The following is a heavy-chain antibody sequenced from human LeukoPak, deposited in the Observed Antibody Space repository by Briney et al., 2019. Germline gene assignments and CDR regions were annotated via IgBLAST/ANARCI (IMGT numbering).Heavy chain of an antibody. CDR2: INHSGST. Sequence: PSETLSLTCAVYGGSFSDYYWSWIRQPPGKGLEWIGEINHSGSTNYNPSLKSRLTISVDTSKNQFSLKLSSVTAADTAVYYCARDPSLSDYYDSSGGMNWFDPWGQGTLVTVSS. D-gene: IGHD3-22*01. J-gene: IGHJ5*02. CDR1: GGSFSDYY. V-gene: IGHV4-34*01. CDR3: ARDPSLSDYYDSSGGMNWFDP.